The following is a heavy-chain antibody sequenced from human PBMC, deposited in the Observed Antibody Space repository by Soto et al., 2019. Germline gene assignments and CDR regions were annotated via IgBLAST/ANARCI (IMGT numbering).Heavy chain of an antibody. Sequence: EPGGGLVKPGGSLRLSCAASGFTFSSYSMNWVRQAPGKGLEWVSSISSSSSYIYYADSVKGRFTISRDNAKNSLYLQMNSLRAEDTAVYYCASTNSRSYYMDVWGKGTTVTVSS. J-gene: IGHJ6*03. CDR2: ISSSSSYI. D-gene: IGHD6-13*01. CDR1: GFTFSSYS. CDR3: ASTNSRSYYMDV. V-gene: IGHV3-21*01.